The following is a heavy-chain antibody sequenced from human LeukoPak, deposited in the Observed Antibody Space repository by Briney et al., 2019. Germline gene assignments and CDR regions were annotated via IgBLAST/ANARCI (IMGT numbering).Heavy chain of an antibody. CDR1: GGSFSGYY. CDR3: ASTFRWLLHD. D-gene: IGHD2-21*02. V-gene: IGHV4-34*01. CDR2: INHSGST. J-gene: IGHJ4*02. Sequence: SETLSLTCAVYGGSFSGYYWSWIRQPPGKGLEWIGEINHSGSTNYSPSLKSRVTISVDTSKNQFSLKLSSVTAADTAVYYCASTFRWLLHDWGQGTLVTVSS.